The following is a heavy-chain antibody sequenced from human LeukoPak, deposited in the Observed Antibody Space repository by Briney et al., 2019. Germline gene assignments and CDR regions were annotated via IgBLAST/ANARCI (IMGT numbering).Heavy chain of an antibody. CDR2: IYYSGST. CDR1: GVSITTYY. Sequence: SETLSLTCTVSGVSITTYYWSWIRQPPGKGLEWIGYIYYSGSTNYKPSLKSRVTISVDTSKNQFSLKLSSVTAADTAVYCCARVTGGGSLDAFDIWGQGTMVTVSS. CDR3: ARVTGGGSLDAFDI. D-gene: IGHD2-8*02. J-gene: IGHJ3*02. V-gene: IGHV4-59*13.